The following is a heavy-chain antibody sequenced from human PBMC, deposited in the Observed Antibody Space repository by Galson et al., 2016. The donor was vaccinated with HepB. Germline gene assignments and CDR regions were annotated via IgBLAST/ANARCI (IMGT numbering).Heavy chain of an antibody. Sequence: TLSLTCTVSGGSIGSGDYYWSWIRQPPGKGLEWIGYIYYSGNTYYNPSLKSRVTISVDTPKNQFSLKLSSVTAADTAVFYCARGYSLFDYWGQGTLVTVSS. CDR3: ARGYSLFDY. CDR1: GGSIGSGDYY. J-gene: IGHJ4*02. CDR2: IYYSGNT. D-gene: IGHD5-18*01. V-gene: IGHV4-30-4*01.